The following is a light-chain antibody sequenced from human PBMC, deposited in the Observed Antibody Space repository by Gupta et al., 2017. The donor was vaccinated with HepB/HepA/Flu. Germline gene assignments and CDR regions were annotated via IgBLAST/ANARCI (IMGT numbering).Light chain of an antibody. CDR3: SAWDDSRNVVL. CDR2: YDD. J-gene: IGLJ2*01. Sequence: QSVLTQPPSVSEAPRQRVTISCSGSTSNIGKNAVNWYQLLPGKAPKLLIYYDDLWASGVSDRFSGSKSGTSASLAISGLQAEDEADYYCSAWDDSRNVVLFGGGTKLTVL. V-gene: IGLV1-36*01. CDR1: TSNIGKNA.